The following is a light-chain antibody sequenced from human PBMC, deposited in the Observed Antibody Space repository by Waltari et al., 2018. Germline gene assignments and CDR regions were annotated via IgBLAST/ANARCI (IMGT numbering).Light chain of an antibody. CDR1: QSINRW. J-gene: IGKJ4*01. CDR3: QQYDTYPLT. V-gene: IGKV1-5*03. CDR2: RGS. Sequence: DIQMTQSPSTLSAFVGDRVTITCRASQSINRWVAWYQQKPGQVPKFLIYRGSTLQTGVPSRFSGSGSGTEFNLTISSLQPDDSATYHCQQYDTYPLTFGGGTKVEIK.